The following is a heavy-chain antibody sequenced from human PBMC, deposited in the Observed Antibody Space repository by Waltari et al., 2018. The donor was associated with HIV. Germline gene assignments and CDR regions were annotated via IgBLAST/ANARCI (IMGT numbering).Heavy chain of an antibody. Sequence: EVQLVQSGGGLIKPGGSLRLLCAASGFSVTNYWMHWVRQSPGKGLVWVARINIDGRTIDYADSVKGRFTISRDSAKNTLSLQMNSLREEDTAVYYCSRDTFGEYDFWGQGALVTVSS. D-gene: IGHD3-3*01. CDR1: GFSVTNYW. J-gene: IGHJ4*02. CDR2: INIDGRTI. CDR3: SRDTFGEYDF. V-gene: IGHV3-74*01.